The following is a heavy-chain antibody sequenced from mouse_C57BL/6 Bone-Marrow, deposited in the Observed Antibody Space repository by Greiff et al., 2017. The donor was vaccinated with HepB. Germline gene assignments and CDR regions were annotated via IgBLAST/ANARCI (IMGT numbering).Heavy chain of an antibody. Sequence: QVQLQQSGAELVMPGASVKLSCKASGYTFTSYWMHWVKQRPGQGLEWIGEIDPSDSYTNYNQKFKGKSTLTVDKSSSTAYMQLSSLTSEDSAVYYCARSGDYYGSSYEGWFAYWGQGTLVTVSA. CDR3: ARSGDYYGSSYEGWFAY. D-gene: IGHD1-1*01. CDR2: IDPSDSYT. V-gene: IGHV1-69*01. J-gene: IGHJ3*01. CDR1: GYTFTSYW.